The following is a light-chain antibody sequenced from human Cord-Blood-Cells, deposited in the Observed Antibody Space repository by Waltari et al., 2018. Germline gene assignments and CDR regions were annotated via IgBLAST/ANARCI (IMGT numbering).Light chain of an antibody. V-gene: IGLV2-14*01. CDR1: SSDVGGYNY. J-gene: IGLJ2*01. CDR3: SSYTSSSTPSVV. CDR2: EVR. Sequence: QSALTQPASVSGSPGQSITISCTGTSSDVGGYNYVSWYQQHPGKAPKLMIYEVRNRPSGVSTRFSGSKSGNTASLTISGLQAEDEADYYCSSYTSSSTPSVVFGGGTKLTVL.